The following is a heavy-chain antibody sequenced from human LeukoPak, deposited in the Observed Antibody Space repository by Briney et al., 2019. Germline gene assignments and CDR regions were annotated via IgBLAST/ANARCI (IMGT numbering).Heavy chain of an antibody. CDR3: AELGITMIGGV. J-gene: IGHJ6*04. D-gene: IGHD3-10*02. V-gene: IGHV3-7*01. CDR1: GFTFSRYW. CDR2: IKQDGSMK. Sequence: GGSLRLSCVASGFTFSRYWMSWVRQAPGKGLEWVANIKQDGSMKYYVDSVKGRFTISRDNAKNSLYLQMNSLRAEDTAVYYCAELGITMIGGVWGKGTTVTISS.